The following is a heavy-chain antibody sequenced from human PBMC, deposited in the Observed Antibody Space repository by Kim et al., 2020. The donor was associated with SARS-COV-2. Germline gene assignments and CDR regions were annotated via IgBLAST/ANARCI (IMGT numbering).Heavy chain of an antibody. J-gene: IGHJ4*01. CDR2: IYYNWDT. CDR3: ARPGKGGGHYVAVFDH. D-gene: IGHD3-10*02. V-gene: IGHV4-59*12. CDR1: GGSISPYY. Sequence: SETLSLTCTVSGGSISPYYWSWIRQPPGKGLEWIGEIYYNWDTKYNPSLKSRATISLATSKNQFSLNLHSITAAATAPSYCARPGKGGGHYVAVFDHWG.